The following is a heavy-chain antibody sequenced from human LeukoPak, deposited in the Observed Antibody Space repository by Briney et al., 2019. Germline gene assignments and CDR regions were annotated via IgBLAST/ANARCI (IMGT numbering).Heavy chain of an antibody. D-gene: IGHD5-12*01. CDR3: ARDRRYSGYFDY. V-gene: IGHV1-69*05. CDR2: SIPIFGTA. J-gene: IGHJ4*02. CDR1: GGTFSSYA. Sequence: GSSVKVSCKASGGTFSSYAISWVRQAPGQGLEWMGGSIPIFGTANYAQKFQGRVTITTDESTSTAYMELSSLRSEDTAVYYCARDRRYSGYFDYWGQGTLVTVSS.